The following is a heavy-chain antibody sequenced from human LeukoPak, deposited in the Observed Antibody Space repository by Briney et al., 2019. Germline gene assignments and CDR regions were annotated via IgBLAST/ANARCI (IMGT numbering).Heavy chain of an antibody. J-gene: IGHJ5*02. Sequence: EASVKVSCKTSGFTFTTYTMHWVRQAPGRRLEWMGWINAANGNTQYSQKFQGRVTITRDTSASTAYMELSSLRSEDTAVYYCARGAPIRVAVAATFDPWGQGTLVTVPS. CDR3: ARGAPIRVAVAATFDP. D-gene: IGHD6-19*01. CDR2: INAANGNT. V-gene: IGHV1-3*01. CDR1: GFTFTTYT.